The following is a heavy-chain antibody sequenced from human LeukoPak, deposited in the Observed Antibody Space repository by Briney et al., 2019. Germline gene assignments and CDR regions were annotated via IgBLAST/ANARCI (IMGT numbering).Heavy chain of an antibody. CDR2: IYFSGST. D-gene: IGHD5-18*01. Sequence: SETLSLTCTVSGGSISSNNYYWGWIRQPPGQGLEWIGSIYFSGSTYYNPSLKSRVTISVDTSKNQFSLKLSSVTAADTAVYYCRGYSNGFRFDYWGQGTLVTVSS. V-gene: IGHV4-39*01. CDR1: GGSISSNNYY. CDR3: RGYSNGFRFDY. J-gene: IGHJ4*02.